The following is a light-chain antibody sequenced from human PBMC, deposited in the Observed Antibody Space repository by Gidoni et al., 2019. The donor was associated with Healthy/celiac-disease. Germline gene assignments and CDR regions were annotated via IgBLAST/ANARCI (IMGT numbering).Light chain of an antibody. Sequence: QSVLTPPPSVSVAPGQRVTISCTGSSSNFGAGYDVHWYQQLPGTAPKLLIYGNSNRPSGVPDLFSGSKSGTSASLAITGLQAEDEADYYCQSYDSSLSGSHVVFGGGTKLTVL. CDR3: QSYDSSLSGSHVV. J-gene: IGLJ2*01. CDR2: GNS. V-gene: IGLV1-40*01. CDR1: SSNFGAGYD.